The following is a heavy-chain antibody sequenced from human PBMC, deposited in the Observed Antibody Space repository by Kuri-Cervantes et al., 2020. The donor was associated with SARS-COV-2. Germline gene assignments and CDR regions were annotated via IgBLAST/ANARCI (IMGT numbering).Heavy chain of an antibody. D-gene: IGHD6-6*01. CDR2: ISAYNGNT. J-gene: IGHJ6*02. V-gene: IGHV1-18*04. CDR1: GYTFTSYD. CDR3: ARGSSSSSNYYYYGMDV. Sequence: ASVKVSCKASGYTFTSYDISWVRQAPGQGLEWMGWISAYNGNTNYAQKLQGRVTMTTDTSTSTAYMELRSLRSDDTAVYYCARGSSSSSNYYYYGMDVWGQGTTVTVSS.